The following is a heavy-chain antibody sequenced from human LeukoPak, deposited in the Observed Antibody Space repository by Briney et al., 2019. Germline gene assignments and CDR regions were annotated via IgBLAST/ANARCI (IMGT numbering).Heavy chain of an antibody. CDR3: VQDGRPVVGGYDPNWFDP. Sequence: PGGSLRLSCSASGFTFSSYAMHWVRQAPGKGLEYVSAISSNGGSTYYADSVKGRFTISRDNSKNTLYLQMSSLRAEDTAVYYCVQDGRPVVGGYDPNWFDPWGQGTLVTVSS. CDR2: ISSNGGST. J-gene: IGHJ5*02. V-gene: IGHV3-64D*06. CDR1: GFTFSSYA. D-gene: IGHD5-12*01.